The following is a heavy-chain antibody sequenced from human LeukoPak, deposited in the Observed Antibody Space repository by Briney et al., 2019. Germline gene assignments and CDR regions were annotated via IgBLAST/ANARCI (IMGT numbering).Heavy chain of an antibody. CDR2: IFPGDADT. Sequence: GESLKISCKGSGYSFTNSWIGWVRQMPGKGLEWMGIIFPGDADTRYSPSFQGQVTISADKSITTAYLQWSSLKASGTAMYYCARLISTLTPFDYWGQGTLVTVSS. D-gene: IGHD4-11*01. V-gene: IGHV5-51*01. CDR1: GYSFTNSW. CDR3: ARLISTLTPFDY. J-gene: IGHJ4*02.